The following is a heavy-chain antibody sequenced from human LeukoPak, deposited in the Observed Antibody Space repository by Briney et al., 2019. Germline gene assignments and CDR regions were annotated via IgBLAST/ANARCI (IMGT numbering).Heavy chain of an antibody. D-gene: IGHD3-10*01. CDR3: ARSTYYYSSGSYYAIPFDP. Sequence: SETLSLTCAVSGGSISSYYWSWIRQPPGKGLEWIGYIYYSGSTNYNPSLKSRVTISVDTSKNQFSLKLSSVTAADTAVYYCARSTYYYSSGSYYAIPFDPWGQGTLVTVSS. V-gene: IGHV4-59*12. CDR2: IYYSGST. J-gene: IGHJ5*02. CDR1: GGSISSYY.